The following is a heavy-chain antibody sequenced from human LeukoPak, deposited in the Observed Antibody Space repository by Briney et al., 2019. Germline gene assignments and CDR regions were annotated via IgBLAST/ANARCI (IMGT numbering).Heavy chain of an antibody. CDR1: GYTFTGYY. D-gene: IGHD1-26*01. Sequence: ASVKVSCKASGYTFTGYYMHWVRQAPGQGLEWMGWMNPNSGGTNYAQKFQGRVTMTRDTSISTAYMELSRLRSDDTAVHYCATVVGARGGDYFDYWGQGTLVTVSS. CDR3: ATVVGARGGDYFDY. CDR2: MNPNSGGT. J-gene: IGHJ4*02. V-gene: IGHV1-2*02.